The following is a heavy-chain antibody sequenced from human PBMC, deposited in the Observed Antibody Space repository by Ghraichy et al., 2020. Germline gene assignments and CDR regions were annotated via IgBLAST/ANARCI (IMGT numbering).Heavy chain of an antibody. CDR1: VFSLSTSGVG. CDR2: IYWNDDK. V-gene: IGHV2-5*01. J-gene: IGHJ4*02. Sequence: SGPTLVKPTQTLTLTCTFSVFSLSTSGVGVGWIRQPPGKALEWLALIYWNDDKRYSPSLKSRLTITKDTSKNQVVLTMTNMDPVDTATYYCAHTTYYYDSSGYYLDYWGQGTLVTVSS. D-gene: IGHD3-22*01. CDR3: AHTTYYYDSSGYYLDY.